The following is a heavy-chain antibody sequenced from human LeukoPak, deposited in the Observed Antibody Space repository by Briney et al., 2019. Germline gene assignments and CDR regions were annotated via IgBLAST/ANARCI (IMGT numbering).Heavy chain of an antibody. CDR2: ISDDGRRK. Sequence: GGSLRLSCAASGFSFISYGMHWVRQAPGKGLEWVGVISDDGRRKDYADSVKGRFTISRDNARNSLYLQMGSLRAEDTAVYYCATYTHWVAGDVWGQGTTVTVSS. CDR1: GFSFISYG. D-gene: IGHD3-16*01. J-gene: IGHJ6*02. V-gene: IGHV3-30*03. CDR3: ATYTHWVAGDV.